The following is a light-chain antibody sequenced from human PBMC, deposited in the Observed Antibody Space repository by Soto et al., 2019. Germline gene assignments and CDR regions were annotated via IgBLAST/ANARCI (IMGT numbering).Light chain of an antibody. CDR2: DVS. J-gene: IGLJ3*02. CDR1: NSDVGGYNS. Sequence: QSALTQPASVSGSPGQSITIACTGTNSDVGGYNSVSWYQLHPGKAPRLVIYDVSIRPPAVSDRFSGSTSGNTASLTISGLQAEDEAEYYCGSYTATRTVVFGGGTKLTVL. V-gene: IGLV2-14*03. CDR3: GSYTATRTVV.